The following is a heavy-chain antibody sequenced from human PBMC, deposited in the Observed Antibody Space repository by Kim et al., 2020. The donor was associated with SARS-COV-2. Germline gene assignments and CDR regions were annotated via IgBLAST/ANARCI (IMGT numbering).Heavy chain of an antibody. J-gene: IGHJ4*02. CDR3: ARVPVRGYSGYDWGEYFCS. CDR2: IKQDGSEK. D-gene: IGHD5-12*01. Sequence: GGSLRLSCAASGFTFSSYWMSWVRQAPGKGLEWVANIKQDGSEKYYVDSVKGRFTISRDNAKNSLYLQMNSLRAEDTAVYYCARVPVRGYSGYDWGEYFCSWGQGALVTVSS. CDR1: GFTFSSYW. V-gene: IGHV3-7*01.